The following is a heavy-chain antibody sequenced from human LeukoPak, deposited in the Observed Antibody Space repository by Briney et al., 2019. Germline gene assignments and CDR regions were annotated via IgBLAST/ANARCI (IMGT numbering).Heavy chain of an antibody. CDR3: ARETIEDPYQLLLPKSFDP. Sequence: PGGSLRLSCAASGFTFSDYYMSWIRQAPGKGLEWVSYISSSGSTIYYADSVKGRFTISRDNAKNSLYLQMNSLRAEDTAVYYCARETIEDPYQLLLPKSFDPWGQGTLVSVSS. V-gene: IGHV3-11*01. J-gene: IGHJ5*02. CDR1: GFTFSDYY. D-gene: IGHD2-2*01. CDR2: ISSSGSTI.